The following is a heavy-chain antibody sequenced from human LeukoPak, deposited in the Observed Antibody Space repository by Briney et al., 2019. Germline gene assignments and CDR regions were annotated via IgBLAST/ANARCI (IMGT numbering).Heavy chain of an antibody. CDR1: GFTFSGYA. Sequence: GGSLRLSCAASGFTFSGYAMSWVRQAPGKGLEWISYINSASSTIYYADSVKGRFTISRDNAKNSLYLQMNSLRDEDTAVYYCARAPNGASFLDYWGQGTLVTVSS. CDR2: INSASSTI. CDR3: ARAPNGASFLDY. J-gene: IGHJ4*02. V-gene: IGHV3-48*02. D-gene: IGHD4-17*01.